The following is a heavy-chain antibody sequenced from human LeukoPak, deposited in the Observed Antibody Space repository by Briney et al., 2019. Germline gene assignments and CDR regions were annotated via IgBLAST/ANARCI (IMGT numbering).Heavy chain of an antibody. D-gene: IGHD2-2*01. J-gene: IGHJ5*02. Sequence: GASVKVSCKASRYTFTSYGISWVRQAPGQRREWMGWISAYNGNTNYAQKLQGRVTMTTDTSTSTAYMELRSLRSDDTAVYYCARVSHRGCSSTSCYEGYNWLDPWGQGTLVTVSS. CDR2: ISAYNGNT. CDR3: ARVSHRGCSSTSCYEGYNWLDP. CDR1: RYTFTSYG. V-gene: IGHV1-18*01.